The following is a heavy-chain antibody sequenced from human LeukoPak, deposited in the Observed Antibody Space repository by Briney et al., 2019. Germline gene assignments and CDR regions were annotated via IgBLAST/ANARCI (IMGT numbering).Heavy chain of an antibody. D-gene: IGHD6-6*01. J-gene: IGHJ3*02. CDR2: ISYDGSNK. CDR3: AKFGGNGIAAPLGAFDI. CDR1: GFTFSSYG. V-gene: IGHV3-30*18. Sequence: PGRSLRLSCAASGFTFSSYGMHWVRQAPGKGLEWVAVISYDGSNKYYADSVKGRFTISRDNSKNTLYLQMNSLRAEDTAVYYCAKFGGNGIAAPLGAFDIWGQGTMVTVSS.